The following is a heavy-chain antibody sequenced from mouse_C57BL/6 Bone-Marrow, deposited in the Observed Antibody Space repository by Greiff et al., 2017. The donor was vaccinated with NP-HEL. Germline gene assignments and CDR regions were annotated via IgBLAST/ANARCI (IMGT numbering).Heavy chain of an antibody. CDR2: ISSGSSTI. V-gene: IGHV5-17*01. CDR1: GFTFSDYG. D-gene: IGHD1-1*01. J-gene: IGHJ2*01. Sequence: DVQLQESGGGLVKPGGSLKLSCAASGFTFSDYGMHWVRQAPEKGLEWVAYISSGSSTIYYADTVKGRFTISRDNAKNTLFLQMTSLRSEDTAMYYCAREYYGSSYVDYWGQGTTLTVSS. CDR3: AREYYGSSYVDY.